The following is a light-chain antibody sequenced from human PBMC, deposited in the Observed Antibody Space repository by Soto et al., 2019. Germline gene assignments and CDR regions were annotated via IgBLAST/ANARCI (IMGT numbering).Light chain of an antibody. CDR1: QSVSSNS. CDR2: GAS. J-gene: IGKJ1*01. CDR3: LQDYNYPRT. Sequence: EIVLTQPPGTLSLSPGERATLSCRASQSVSSNSLAWYQQKPGQAPRLLIYGASTRATGIPARFSGSGSGTDLTITISSLQPEDFETYYCLQDYNYPRTFGQGTKVDIK. V-gene: IGKV3D-7*01.